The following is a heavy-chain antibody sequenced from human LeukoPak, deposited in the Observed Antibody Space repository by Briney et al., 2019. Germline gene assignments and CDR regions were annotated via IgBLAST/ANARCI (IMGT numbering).Heavy chain of an antibody. Sequence: ASVKVSCKASGYTFTSYGISWVRQAPGQGLEWMGWISAYNGNTNYAQKLQGRVTMTTDTSTSTAYMELRSLRSDDTAVYYCARVEVLRFLEWYGGDYWGQGTLVTVSS. CDR1: GYTFTSYG. J-gene: IGHJ4*02. CDR2: ISAYNGNT. V-gene: IGHV1-18*01. CDR3: ARVEVLRFLEWYGGDY. D-gene: IGHD3-3*01.